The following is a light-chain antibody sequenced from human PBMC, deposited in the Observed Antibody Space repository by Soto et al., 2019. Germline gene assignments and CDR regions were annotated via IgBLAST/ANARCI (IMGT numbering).Light chain of an antibody. Sequence: DIQMTQSPSSLSASVGDRVTITCQASQDISNYLNWYQQKPGKAPKLLIYDASNLETGVPSRFSGSGFGTDFTFTISSLQPEDIATYYCQPYDNLPYTFGQGTKLEIK. V-gene: IGKV1-33*01. CDR3: QPYDNLPYT. CDR1: QDISNY. CDR2: DAS. J-gene: IGKJ2*01.